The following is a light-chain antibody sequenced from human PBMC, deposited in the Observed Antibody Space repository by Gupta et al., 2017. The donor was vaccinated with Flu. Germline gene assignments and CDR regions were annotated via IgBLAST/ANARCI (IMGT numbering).Light chain of an antibody. J-gene: IGKJ1*01. CDR1: QSVIRSY. Sequence: GTLSLSPGERATLACRASQSVIRSYLAWYQQKPGQAPRLLIHGAPSRATGVPDRFSGSGSETDFTLTISRLEPEDFAVYYCHQYGRSPWTFGQGTKVEIK. V-gene: IGKV3-20*01. CDR2: GAP. CDR3: HQYGRSPWT.